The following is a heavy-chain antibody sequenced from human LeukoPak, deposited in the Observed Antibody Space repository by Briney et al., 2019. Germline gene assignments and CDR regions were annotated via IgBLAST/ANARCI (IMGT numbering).Heavy chain of an antibody. CDR1: GFTFSSYA. J-gene: IGHJ4*02. CDR2: ISYDGSNK. Sequence: GGSLRLSCAASGFTFSSYAMHWVRQAPGKGLEWVAVISYDGSNKYYADSVKGRFTISRDNSKNTLYLQMNSLRAEDTAVYYCARDSSFWIYSGYEGGPDYWGQGTLVTVSS. D-gene: IGHD5-12*01. CDR3: ARDSSFWIYSGYEGGPDY. V-gene: IGHV3-30*04.